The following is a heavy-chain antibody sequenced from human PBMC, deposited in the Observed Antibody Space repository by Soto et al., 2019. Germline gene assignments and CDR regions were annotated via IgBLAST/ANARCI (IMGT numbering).Heavy chain of an antibody. J-gene: IGHJ4*02. CDR1: GGSISSYY. CDR3: ARAFDSSGYIDY. CDR2: IYYSGST. Sequence: SETLSLTCTVSGGSISSYYWSWIRQPPGKGLEWIGYIYYSGSTNYNPSLKSRVTISVDTSKNQFSLKLSSVTAADTAVYYCARAFDSSGYIDYWGQGTLVTVSS. V-gene: IGHV4-59*01. D-gene: IGHD3-22*01.